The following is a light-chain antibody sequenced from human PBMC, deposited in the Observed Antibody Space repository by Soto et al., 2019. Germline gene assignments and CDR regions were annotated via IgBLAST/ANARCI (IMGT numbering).Light chain of an antibody. CDR2: GAS. CDR1: QSVSSSY. CDR3: QQYGSSPYT. Sequence: EIVLTQSPGTLSLSPGERATLSCRASQSVSSSYLAWYQQKPGQAPRLLIYGASSRATGIPERFSGSGSGTDFTLNISRLEPEDFAVYYCQQYGSSPYTFGQGTKLEIK. J-gene: IGKJ2*01. V-gene: IGKV3-20*01.